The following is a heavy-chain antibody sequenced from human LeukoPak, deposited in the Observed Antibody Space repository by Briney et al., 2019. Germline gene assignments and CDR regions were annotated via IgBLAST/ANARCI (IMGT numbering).Heavy chain of an antibody. J-gene: IGHJ6*04. D-gene: IGHD3-9*01. V-gene: IGHV3-21*01. CDR3: ARDTYYDILTGPSRLDV. CDR1: GFTFSSYS. Sequence: GGSLRLSCAASGFTFSSYSMNWVRQAPGKGLEWDSSISSSSSYIYYADSVKGRFTISSDNAKNSLYLQMNSLRAEDTAVYYCARDTYYDILTGPSRLDVWGKGTTVTVSS. CDR2: ISSSSSYI.